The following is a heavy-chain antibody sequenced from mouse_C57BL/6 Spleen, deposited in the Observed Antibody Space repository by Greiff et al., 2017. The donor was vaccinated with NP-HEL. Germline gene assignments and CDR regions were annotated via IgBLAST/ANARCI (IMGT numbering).Heavy chain of an antibody. V-gene: IGHV1-15*01. Sequence: VQLQQSGAELVRPGASVTLSCKASGYTFTDYEMHWVKQTPVHGLEWIGAIDPETGGTAYNQKFKGKAILTADKSSSTAYMELRSLTSEDSAVYYCTMATRAWFAYWGQGTLVTVSA. CDR2: IDPETGGT. CDR1: GYTFTDYE. D-gene: IGHD2-2*01. CDR3: TMATRAWFAY. J-gene: IGHJ3*01.